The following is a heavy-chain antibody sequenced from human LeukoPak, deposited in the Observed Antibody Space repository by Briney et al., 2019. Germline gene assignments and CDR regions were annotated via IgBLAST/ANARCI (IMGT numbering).Heavy chain of an antibody. CDR2: ISYDGSNK. Sequence: GGSLRLSCAASGFTFSSYAMHWVRQAPGKGLEWVAVISYDGSNKYYADSVKGRFTISRDNSKNTLYLQMNSLRVEDTAVYYCAKSSLYIFSSGSGSLFQDWGQGTLVTVSS. CDR3: AKSSLYIFSSGSGSLFQD. J-gene: IGHJ1*01. V-gene: IGHV3-30-3*02. CDR1: GFTFSSYA. D-gene: IGHD3-10*01.